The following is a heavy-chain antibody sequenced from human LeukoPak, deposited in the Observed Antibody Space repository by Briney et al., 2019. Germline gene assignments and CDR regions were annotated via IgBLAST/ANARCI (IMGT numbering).Heavy chain of an antibody. CDR1: KFTFSHYG. CDR3: ARDNSSGWNYYFDY. J-gene: IGHJ4*02. V-gene: IGHV3-30*03. D-gene: IGHD6-19*01. CDR2: ISSDGSIK. Sequence: GGSLRLSCTASKFTFSHYGMQWVRQAPGKGLEWVAVISSDGSIKVYADSVKGRFTLSRDNSKNTLYLQMNSLRAEDTAVYYCARDNSSGWNYYFDYWGQGTLVTVSS.